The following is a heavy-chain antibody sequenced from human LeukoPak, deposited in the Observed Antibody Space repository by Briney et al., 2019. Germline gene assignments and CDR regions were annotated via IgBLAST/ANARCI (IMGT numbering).Heavy chain of an antibody. J-gene: IGHJ4*02. Sequence: PSETLSLTCAVYGGSFSGYYWSWIRQPPGKGLEWIGEINHSGSTNYNPSLKSRVTISVDTSKNQFSLKLSSVTAADTAVYYCARGRGPRITMVRGVPQFDYWGQGTLVTVSS. V-gene: IGHV4-34*01. CDR1: GGSFSGYY. CDR3: ARGRGPRITMVRGVPQFDY. D-gene: IGHD3-10*01. CDR2: INHSGST.